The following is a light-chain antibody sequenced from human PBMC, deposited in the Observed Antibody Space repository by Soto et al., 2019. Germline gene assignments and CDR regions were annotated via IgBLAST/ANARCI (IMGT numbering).Light chain of an antibody. V-gene: IGKV3-11*01. CDR2: DAS. CDR1: QRFRSS. CDR3: HQLYNWPWT. J-gene: IGKJ1*01. Sequence: DIVFTQSPATLSLSPGDRATLSCRASQRFRSSFAWYQQKPGQAPRRLIYDASSRSTAIPARFSGSGSGTDFTLTVSSLEPEDFSVYYCHQLYNWPWTFGQGTNVEIK.